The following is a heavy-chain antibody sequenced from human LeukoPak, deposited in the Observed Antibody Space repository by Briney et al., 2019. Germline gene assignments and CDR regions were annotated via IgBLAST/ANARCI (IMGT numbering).Heavy chain of an antibody. CDR1: GFTFSSYS. CDR2: ISSSSSYI. J-gene: IGHJ4*02. D-gene: IGHD5-12*01. CDR3: ASSRAPYGGYDFDY. V-gene: IGHV3-21*01. Sequence: GGSLRLSCAASGFTFSSYSMNWVHQAPGKGLEWVSSISSSSSYIYYADSVKGRFTISRDNAKNSLYLQMNSLRAEDTAVYYCASSRAPYGGYDFDYWGQGTLVTVSS.